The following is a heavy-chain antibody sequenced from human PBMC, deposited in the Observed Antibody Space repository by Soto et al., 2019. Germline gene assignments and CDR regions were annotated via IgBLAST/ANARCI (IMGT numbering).Heavy chain of an antibody. CDR3: ARQQWFGEPTSYGMDV. J-gene: IGHJ6*04. D-gene: IGHD3-10*01. CDR2: IDPSDSYT. V-gene: IGHV5-10-1*01. CDR1: GYSFTSYL. Sequence: GESLKISFKGSGYSFTSYLISWVRQMPGKGLAWMGRIDPSDSYTNYSPSFQGHVTISADKSISTAYLQWSSLKASDTAMYYCARQQWFGEPTSYGMDVVGEGTKVTAPQ.